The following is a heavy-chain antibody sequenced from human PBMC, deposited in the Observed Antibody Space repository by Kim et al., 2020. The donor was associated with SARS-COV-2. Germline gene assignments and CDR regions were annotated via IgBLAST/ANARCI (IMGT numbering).Heavy chain of an antibody. CDR1: GFTFSSYS. CDR3: ATGIAVAGRPRSPSVEFDP. CDR2: ISSSSSYI. V-gene: IGHV3-21*01. J-gene: IGHJ5*02. Sequence: GGSLRLSCAASGFTFSSYSMNWVRQAPGKGLEWVSSISSSSSYIYYADSVKGRFTISRDNAKNSLYLQMNSLRAEDTAVYYCATGIAVAGRPRSPSVEFDPWGQGTLVTVSS. D-gene: IGHD6-19*01.